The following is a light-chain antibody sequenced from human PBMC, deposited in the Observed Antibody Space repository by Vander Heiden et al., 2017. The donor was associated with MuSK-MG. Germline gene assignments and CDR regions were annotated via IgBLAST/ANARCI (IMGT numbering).Light chain of an antibody. Sequence: EIVMTQSPATLSVSPGERATLSCRASQSVSSNLAWYQQKPGQAPRLLIYGASTRATGIPARFSGRGSGTEFTLTIRSLQSEDFAVYYCQRYNNWARTFGQGTKVEIK. J-gene: IGKJ1*01. CDR2: GAS. V-gene: IGKV3-15*01. CDR3: QRYNNWART. CDR1: QSVSSN.